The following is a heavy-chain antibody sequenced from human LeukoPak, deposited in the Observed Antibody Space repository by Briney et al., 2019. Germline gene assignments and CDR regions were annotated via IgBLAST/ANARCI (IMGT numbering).Heavy chain of an antibody. CDR2: IKQDGSEK. V-gene: IGHV3-7*01. D-gene: IGHD3-3*01. J-gene: IGHJ6*03. CDR1: GFTFNSYW. CDR3: ARGGISAPYDFWSGYYNRRDYYYYYMDV. Sequence: TGGSLRLSCAASGFTFNSYWMSWVRQAPGKGLEWVANIKQDGSEKYYVDSVKGRFTISRDNAKNSLYLQMNSLRAEDTAVYYCARGGISAPYDFWSGYYNRRDYYYYYMDVWGKGTTVTVSS.